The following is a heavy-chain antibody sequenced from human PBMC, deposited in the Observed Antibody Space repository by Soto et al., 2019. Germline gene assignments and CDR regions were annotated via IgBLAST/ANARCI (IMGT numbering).Heavy chain of an antibody. Sequence: SVKVSCKASGFTFTSSAVQWVRQARGQRLEWIGWIVVGSGNTNYAQKFQERVTITRDMSTSTAYMELSSLRSEDTAVYYCAAGRYNWNLSYGMDVSGQGTTVTVSS. CDR1: GFTFTSSA. V-gene: IGHV1-58*01. CDR3: AAGRYNWNLSYGMDV. D-gene: IGHD1-20*01. CDR2: IVVGSGNT. J-gene: IGHJ6*02.